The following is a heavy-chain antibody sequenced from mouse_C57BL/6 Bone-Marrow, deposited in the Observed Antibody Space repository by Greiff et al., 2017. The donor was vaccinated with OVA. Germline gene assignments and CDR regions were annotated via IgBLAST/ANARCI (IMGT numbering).Heavy chain of an antibody. Sequence: EVKLVESGGDLVKPGGSLKLSCAASGFTFSSYGMSWVRQTPDKRLEWVATISSGGSYTYYPDSVKGRFTISRDNAKNTLYLQMSSLKSEDTAMYYCARPHWEGYFDVWGTGTTVTFSS. J-gene: IGHJ1*03. V-gene: IGHV5-6*01. CDR1: GFTFSSYG. D-gene: IGHD4-1*01. CDR3: ARPHWEGYFDV. CDR2: ISSGGSYT.